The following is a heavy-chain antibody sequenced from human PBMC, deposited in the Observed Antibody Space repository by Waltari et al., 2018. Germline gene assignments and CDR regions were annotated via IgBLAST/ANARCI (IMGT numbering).Heavy chain of an antibody. CDR2: ISSSSSYI. J-gene: IGHJ2*01. Sequence: EVQLVESGGGLVKPGGSLRLSCAASGFTFSSYSMNWVRQAPGKGLEWVSSISSSSSYIYYADSVKGRFTISRDNAKNSLYLQMNSLRAEDTAVYYCARVGIAAAGNWYFDLWGHGTLVTVSS. D-gene: IGHD6-13*01. CDR1: GFTFSSYS. V-gene: IGHV3-21*01. CDR3: ARVGIAAAGNWYFDL.